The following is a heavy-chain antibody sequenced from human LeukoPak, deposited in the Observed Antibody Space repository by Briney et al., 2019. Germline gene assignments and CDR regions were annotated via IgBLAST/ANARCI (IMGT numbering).Heavy chain of an antibody. CDR2: ISSNGGST. J-gene: IGHJ5*02. CDR1: GFTFSSYA. D-gene: IGHD6-13*01. Sequence: PGGSLRLSCSASGFTFSSYAMHWVRQAPGKGLEDVSAISSNGGSTYYADSVKGRFTISIDNSKNTLYLQMSSLRAEDPAVYYCMKPKYSSSWATPFDPWGQGTLVTVSS. V-gene: IGHV3-64D*06. CDR3: MKPKYSSSWATPFDP.